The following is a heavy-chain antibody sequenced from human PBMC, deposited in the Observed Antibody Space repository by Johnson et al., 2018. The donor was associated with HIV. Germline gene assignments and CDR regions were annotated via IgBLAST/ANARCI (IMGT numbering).Heavy chain of an antibody. V-gene: IGHV3-66*02. J-gene: IGHJ3*02. CDR3: ARDSETSITMIVVVITGAFDI. D-gene: IGHD3-22*01. CDR1: GFTVSSNY. Sequence: VQLVESGGGLVQPGGSLRLSCAASGFTVSSNYMSWVRQAPGKGLESVSVVYSGGTTHYADSVKGRSTISRDNAKNSLYLQMNSLRAEDTAVYYCARDSETSITMIVVVITGAFDIWGQGTMVTVSS. CDR2: VYSGGTT.